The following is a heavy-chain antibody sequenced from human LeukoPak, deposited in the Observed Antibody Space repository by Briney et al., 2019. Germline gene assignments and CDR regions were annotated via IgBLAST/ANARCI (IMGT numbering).Heavy chain of an antibody. CDR1: GDSVSSSYYF. V-gene: IGHV4-39*01. D-gene: IGHD6-19*01. CDR2: VHHMGST. J-gene: IGHJ4*02. CDR3: ARRRGSGWSPFAS. Sequence: PSETRSLTCTVSGDSVSSSYYFWCWIRQPPGKGLEWIGEVHHMGSTYHNPSPKSRVTISVDTSKNRVSLKLTSVTAADTAVYYCARRRGSGWSPFASWGQGTLVTVSS.